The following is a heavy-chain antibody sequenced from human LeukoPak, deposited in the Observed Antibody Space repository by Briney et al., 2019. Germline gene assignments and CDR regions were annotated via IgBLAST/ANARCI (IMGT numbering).Heavy chain of an antibody. J-gene: IGHJ4*02. CDR1: GFTFSSYS. CDR2: ISSSSSYI. Sequence: GGSLRLSCAASGFTFSSYSMNWVRQAPGKGLGWVSSISSSSSYIYYADSVKGRFTISRDNAKNSLYLQMNSLRAEDTAVYYCARGVKYYDSSGYSDYWGQGTLVTVSS. CDR3: ARGVKYYDSSGYSDY. V-gene: IGHV3-21*01. D-gene: IGHD3-22*01.